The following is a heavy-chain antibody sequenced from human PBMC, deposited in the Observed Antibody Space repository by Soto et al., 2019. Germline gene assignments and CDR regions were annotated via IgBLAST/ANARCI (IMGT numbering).Heavy chain of an antibody. J-gene: IGHJ3*02. CDR2: INPSGGST. CDR1: GYTFTSYY. Sequence: GASVKVSCKASGYTFTSYYMHWVRQAPGQGLEWMGIINPSGGSTSYAQKFQGRVTMTRDTSTSTVYMELSSLRSEDTAVYYCATPDEDYYDSSGSGAFDIWGQGTMVTVSS. CDR3: ATPDEDYYDSSGSGAFDI. D-gene: IGHD3-22*01. V-gene: IGHV1-46*01.